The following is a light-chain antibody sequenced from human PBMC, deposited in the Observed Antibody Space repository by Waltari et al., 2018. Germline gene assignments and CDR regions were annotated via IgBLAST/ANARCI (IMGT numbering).Light chain of an antibody. CDR2: KAS. CDR1: QSVRTY. CDR3: QQYNTYSWT. Sequence: DIQMTQSHSTLSASVGDRVTITCRASQSVRTYLAWYQQKPGKAPKLLIYKASTLETGVPSRFSGSGSETEFTLTIASLQPDDFGTYYCQQYNTYSWTFGQGTEVDIK. V-gene: IGKV1-5*03. J-gene: IGKJ1*01.